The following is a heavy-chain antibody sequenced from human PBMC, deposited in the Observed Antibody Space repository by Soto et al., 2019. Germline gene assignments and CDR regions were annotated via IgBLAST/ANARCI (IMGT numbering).Heavy chain of an antibody. CDR3: ARGTLVVAATSLAFDI. CDR1: GGSFSGYY. Sequence: QVQLQQWGAGLLKPSETLSLTCAVYGGSFSGYYWSWIRQPPGKGLEWIGEINHSGSTNYNPSPKSRVTISVDTSKNQFSLKLSSVIAADTAVYYCARGTLVVAATSLAFDIWGQGTMVTVSS. V-gene: IGHV4-34*01. CDR2: INHSGST. J-gene: IGHJ3*02. D-gene: IGHD2-15*01.